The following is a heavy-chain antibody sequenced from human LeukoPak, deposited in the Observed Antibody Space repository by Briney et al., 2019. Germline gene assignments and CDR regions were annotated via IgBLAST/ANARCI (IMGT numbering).Heavy chain of an antibody. J-gene: IGHJ1*01. CDR3: AREGGDDYDSSGYYYPYFQH. D-gene: IGHD3-22*01. CDR2: INPNSGGT. CDR1: GYTFTGYY. V-gene: IGHV1-2*02. Sequence: ASVKVSCKASGYTFTGYYMHWVRQAPGQGLEWMGWINPNSGGTNYAQKFQGRVTMTRDTSISTAYMELSRLRSDDTAVYYCAREGGDDYDSSGYYYPYFQHWGQGTLVTVSS.